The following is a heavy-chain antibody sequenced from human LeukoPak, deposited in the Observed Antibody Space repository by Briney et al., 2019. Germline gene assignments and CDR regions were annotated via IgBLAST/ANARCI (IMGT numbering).Heavy chain of an antibody. CDR3: AKEASRGSSFAYTPIEKPYYLDY. D-gene: IGHD5-18*01. Sequence: GGSLRLSCAASGFTFSSYAMSWVRQAPGKGLEWVSAISGSGGSTYYADSVKGRFTISRDNSKNTLFLQMNSLRAEDTAVYYCAKEASRGSSFAYTPIEKPYYLDYWGQGTLVIVSS. V-gene: IGHV3-23*01. CDR2: ISGSGGST. CDR1: GFTFSSYA. J-gene: IGHJ4*02.